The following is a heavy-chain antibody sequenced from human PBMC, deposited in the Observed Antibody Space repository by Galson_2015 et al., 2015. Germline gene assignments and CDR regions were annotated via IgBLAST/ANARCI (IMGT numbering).Heavy chain of an antibody. D-gene: IGHD3-16*01. CDR1: GYTFTSYG. V-gene: IGHV1-18*01. CDR3: ARDQLREPHLADAFDI. Sequence: SVKVSCKASGYTFTSYGIGWVRQAPGQGLEWMGWISAYNGNTNYAQKLQGRVTMTTDTSTSTAYMELRSLRSDDTAVYYCARDQLREPHLADAFDIWGQGTMVTVSS. CDR2: ISAYNGNT. J-gene: IGHJ3*02.